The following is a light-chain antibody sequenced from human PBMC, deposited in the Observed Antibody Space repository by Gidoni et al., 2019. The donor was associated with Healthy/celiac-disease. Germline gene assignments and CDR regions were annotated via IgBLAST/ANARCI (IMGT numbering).Light chain of an antibody. J-gene: IGLJ1*01. CDR2: EVS. CDR3: SSYTSSSTLAV. Sequence: QSALTQPASVSGSPGQSITISCTGTSSHVGGYNYVSWYQQHPGKAPKPMIYEVSNRPSGVSNRFSGSKSGNTASLTISRLQAEDEADYYCSSYTSSSTLAVFGTGTKVTVL. V-gene: IGLV2-14*01. CDR1: SSHVGGYNY.